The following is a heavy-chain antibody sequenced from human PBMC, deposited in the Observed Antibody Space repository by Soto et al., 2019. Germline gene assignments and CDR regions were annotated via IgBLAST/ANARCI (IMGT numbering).Heavy chain of an antibody. V-gene: IGHV4-39*01. CDR3: ARHVESTIFGVVIPYYYYYYGMDV. D-gene: IGHD3-3*01. J-gene: IGHJ6*02. CDR2: IYYSGST. Sequence: QLQLQESGPGLVKPSETLSLTCTVSGGSISSSSYYWGWIRQPPGKGLEWIGSIYYSGSTYYNPSLKSRVTISVDTSKNQFSLKLSSVTAADTAVYYCARHVESTIFGVVIPYYYYYYGMDVWGQGTTVTVSS. CDR1: GGSISSSSYY.